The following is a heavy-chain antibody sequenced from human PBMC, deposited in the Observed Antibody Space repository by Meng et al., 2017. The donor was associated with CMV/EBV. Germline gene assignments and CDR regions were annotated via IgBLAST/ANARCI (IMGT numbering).Heavy chain of an antibody. D-gene: IGHD3-16*01. Sequence: ESLTISRAASAFTFSSYSTDWVRQAPGKGLEWVSSISSSSSYIYYANSVKGRFTISRDNAKNSRYLQMNSLRAEDTAVYYCARDLRVVLGEYNWFDPWGQGTLVTVSS. CDR1: AFTFSSYS. V-gene: IGHV3-21*01. J-gene: IGHJ5*02. CDR3: ARDLRVVLGEYNWFDP. CDR2: ISSSSSYI.